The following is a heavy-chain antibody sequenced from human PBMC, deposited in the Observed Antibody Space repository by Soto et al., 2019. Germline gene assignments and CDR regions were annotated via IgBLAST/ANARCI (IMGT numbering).Heavy chain of an antibody. CDR3: ARDSSGRANVDY. Sequence: QVQLVQSGGAVKKTGASVKVSCKASGYTFTSSGISWVRQAPGQGLEWMGWTSAYNGNTNYAHKLQGRVTMTTDTSTSTAYMELRSLRSDDTAVYYCARDSSGRANVDYWGQGTLGTVSS. CDR1: GYTFTSSG. V-gene: IGHV1-18*01. D-gene: IGHD6-19*01. CDR2: TSAYNGNT. J-gene: IGHJ4*02.